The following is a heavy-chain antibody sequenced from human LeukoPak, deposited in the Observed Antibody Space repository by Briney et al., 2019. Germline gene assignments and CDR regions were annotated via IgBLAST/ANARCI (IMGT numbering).Heavy chain of an antibody. CDR3: SSDGYRNFGAAFDI. J-gene: IGHJ3*02. V-gene: IGHV4-34*01. CDR2: INHSGST. Sequence: SETLSLTCAVYGGAFSGYYWSWIRQPPGKGLEWIWEINHSGSTNYNPSLKSRVTISVDTSKNQFSLKLSSVTAADTAVYYCSSDGYRNFGAAFDIWGQGTLVTVSS. CDR1: GGAFSGYY. D-gene: IGHD5-24*01.